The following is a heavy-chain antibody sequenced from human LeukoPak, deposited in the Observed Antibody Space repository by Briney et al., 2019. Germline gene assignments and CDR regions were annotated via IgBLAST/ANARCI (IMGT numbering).Heavy chain of an antibody. D-gene: IGHD1-26*01. V-gene: IGHV4-34*01. Sequence: SETLSLTCAVYGGSFSGYYWSWIRQPPGKGLEWIGEINHSGSTNYNPSLKSRVTISVDTSKNQFSLKLSSVTAADTAVYYCARHRSRYSGSYFDYWGQGTLVTVSS. CDR1: GGSFSGYY. CDR2: INHSGST. J-gene: IGHJ4*02. CDR3: ARHRSRYSGSYFDY.